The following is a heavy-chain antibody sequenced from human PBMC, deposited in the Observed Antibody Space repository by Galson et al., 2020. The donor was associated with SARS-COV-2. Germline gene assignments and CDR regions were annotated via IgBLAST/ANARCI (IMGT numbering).Heavy chain of an antibody. D-gene: IGHD2-2*02. J-gene: IGHJ5*02. CDR1: GYTLTELS. CDR3: ATGSQAAIGNWFDP. Sequence: ASVKVSCKVSGYTLTELSMHWVRQAPGKGLEWMGGFDPEDGETIYAQKFQGRVTMTEDTSTDTAYMELSSLRSEDTAVYYCATGSQAAIGNWFDPWGQGTLVTVSS. V-gene: IGHV1-24*01. CDR2: FDPEDGET.